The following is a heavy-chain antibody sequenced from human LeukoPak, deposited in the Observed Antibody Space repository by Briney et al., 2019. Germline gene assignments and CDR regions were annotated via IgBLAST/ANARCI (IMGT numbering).Heavy chain of an antibody. V-gene: IGHV1-69*10. CDR3: ASWGYCSSTSCYRGSGYYYYGMDV. D-gene: IGHD2-2*02. CDR1: GGTFISYA. J-gene: IGHJ6*02. Sequence: ASVKVSCKASGGTFISYAISWVRQAPGQGLEWMGRIIPIFGIANYAQKFQGRVTITADKSTSTAYMELSSLRSEDTAVYYCASWGYCSSTSCYRGSGYYYYGMDVWGQGTTVTVSS. CDR2: IIPIFGIA.